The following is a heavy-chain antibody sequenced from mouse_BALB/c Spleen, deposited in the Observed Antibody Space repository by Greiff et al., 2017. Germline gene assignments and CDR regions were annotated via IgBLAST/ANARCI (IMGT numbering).Heavy chain of an antibody. CDR2: ISSGSSTI. Sequence: EVMLVESGGGLVQPGGSRKLSCAASGFTFSSFGMHWVRQAPEKGLEWVAYISSGSSTIYYADTVKGRFTISRDNPKNTLFLQMTSLRSEDTAMYYCARHGNYCYFDYWGQGTTLTVSS. CDR1: GFTFSSFG. J-gene: IGHJ2*01. V-gene: IGHV5-17*02. D-gene: IGHD2-1*01. CDR3: ARHGNYCYFDY.